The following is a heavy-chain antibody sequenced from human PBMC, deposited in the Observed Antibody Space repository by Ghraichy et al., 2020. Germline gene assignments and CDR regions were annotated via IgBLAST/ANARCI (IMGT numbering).Heavy chain of an antibody. V-gene: IGHV3-33*01. Sequence: GESLNISCAASGFTFSSYGMHWVRQAPGKGLEWVAVIWYDGSNKYYADSVKGRFTISRDNSKNTLYLQMNSLRAEDTAVYYCARDPIMTTVGYYYYYYMDVWGKGTTVTVSS. CDR1: GFTFSSYG. CDR2: IWYDGSNK. D-gene: IGHD3-16*01. CDR3: ARDPIMTTVGYYYYYYMDV. J-gene: IGHJ6*03.